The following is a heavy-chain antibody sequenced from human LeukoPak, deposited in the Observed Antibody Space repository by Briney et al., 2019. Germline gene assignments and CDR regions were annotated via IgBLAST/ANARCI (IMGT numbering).Heavy chain of an antibody. Sequence: SETLSLTCTVSGGSISSYYWSWIRQPAGKGLEWNGRIYSSGSTNYNPSLKSRVTMSVDTSKNQFSLNLSSLTAADTAFYYFARESYSSGWYKDYWGQGILVTVSS. CDR3: ARESYSSGWYKDY. J-gene: IGHJ4*02. V-gene: IGHV4-4*07. CDR1: GGSISSYY. CDR2: IYSSGST. D-gene: IGHD6-19*01.